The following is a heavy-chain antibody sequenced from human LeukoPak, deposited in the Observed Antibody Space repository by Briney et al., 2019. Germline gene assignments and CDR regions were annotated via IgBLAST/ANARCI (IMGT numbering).Heavy chain of an antibody. D-gene: IGHD2-2*01. Sequence: ASVKVSCKASGYTFTGYYMHWVRQAPGQGLEWMGWINPNSGGTNYAQKFQGRVTMTRDTSISTAYMELSRLRSDDTAVYYCARAHIVVVPAARAAFDIWGQGTMVTVSS. J-gene: IGHJ3*02. V-gene: IGHV1-2*02. CDR2: INPNSGGT. CDR3: ARAHIVVVPAARAAFDI. CDR1: GYTFTGYY.